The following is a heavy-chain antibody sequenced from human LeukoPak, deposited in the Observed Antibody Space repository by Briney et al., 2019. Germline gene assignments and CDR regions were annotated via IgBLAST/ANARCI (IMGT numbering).Heavy chain of an antibody. CDR1: GFTFNTFN. V-gene: IGHV3-21*01. D-gene: IGHD3-9*01. CDR3: ARGHYDVLAASYKWTPDY. J-gene: IGHJ4*02. Sequence: PGGSLRLSCAASGFTFNTFNMNWVRQAPGKGLEWGSSITSGGDYIYYADSVKGRFTTSRDNAKNSLSLQLNSLRVEDTAVYYCARGHYDVLAASYKWTPDYWGQGTLVTVS. CDR2: ITSGGDYI.